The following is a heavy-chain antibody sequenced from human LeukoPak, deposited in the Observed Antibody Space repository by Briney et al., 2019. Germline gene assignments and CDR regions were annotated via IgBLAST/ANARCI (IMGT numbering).Heavy chain of an antibody. J-gene: IGHJ4*02. CDR2: INHSGST. CDR3: ARGWGSDTVTKTPHDY. Sequence: PSETLSLTCAVYGGSFSGYYWSWIRQPPGKGLEWIGEINHSGSTNYSPSLKSRVTISVDTSKNQFSLKLSSVTAADTAVYYCARGWGSDTVTKTPHDYWGQGTLVTVSS. CDR1: GGSFSGYY. V-gene: IGHV4-34*01. D-gene: IGHD4-17*01.